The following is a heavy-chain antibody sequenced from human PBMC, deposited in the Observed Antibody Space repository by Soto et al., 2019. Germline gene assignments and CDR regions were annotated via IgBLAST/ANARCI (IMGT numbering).Heavy chain of an antibody. CDR2: ISSNGGST. CDR1: GFTFSSYA. CDR3: VKVSSPYSLEFDY. D-gene: IGHD1-1*01. Sequence: GGSLSLSCSASGFTFSSYAMHWVRQAPGKGLEYVSAISSNGGSTYYADSVKGRFTISRDNSKNTLYLQMSSLRAEDTAVYYCVKVSSPYSLEFDYWGQGTLVTVSS. V-gene: IGHV3-64D*06. J-gene: IGHJ4*02.